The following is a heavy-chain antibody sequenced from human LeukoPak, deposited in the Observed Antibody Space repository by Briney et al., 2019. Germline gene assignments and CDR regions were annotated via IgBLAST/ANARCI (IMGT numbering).Heavy chain of an antibody. CDR2: ISYDGSNK. CDR1: GFTFSSYG. J-gene: IGHJ3*02. V-gene: IGHV3-30*18. D-gene: IGHD3-22*01. Sequence: PGGSLRLSCAASGFTFSSYGMHWVRQAPGKGLEWVAVISYDGSNKYYADSVKGRFTISRDNSKNTLYLQMNSLRAEDTAVYYCAKDLQAPTYYYDSSGYDSFDIWGQGTMVTVSS. CDR3: AKDLQAPTYYYDSSGYDSFDI.